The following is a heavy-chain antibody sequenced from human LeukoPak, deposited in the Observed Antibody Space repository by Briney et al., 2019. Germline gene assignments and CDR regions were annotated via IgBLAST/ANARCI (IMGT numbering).Heavy chain of an antibody. D-gene: IGHD4-17*01. CDR1: GGAFSSYA. CDR3: ARGGDYGDFYFDY. CDR2: IIPIFGTA. Sequence: ASVKVSCKASGGAFSSYAISWVRQAPGQGLEWMGGIIPIFGTANYAQKFQGRVTITADESTSTAYMELSSLRSEDTAVYYCARGGDYGDFYFDYWGQGTLVTVSS. J-gene: IGHJ4*02. V-gene: IGHV1-69*13.